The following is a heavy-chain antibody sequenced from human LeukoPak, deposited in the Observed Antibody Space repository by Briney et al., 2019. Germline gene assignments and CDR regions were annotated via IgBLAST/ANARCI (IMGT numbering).Heavy chain of an antibody. J-gene: IGHJ4*02. CDR3: ARVGYCSSTSCTYYFDY. Sequence: ASVKISCKASGYTFTDYGISWVRQAPGQGLEWMGWINAYNGNTKFAQKVQGRVTMTTDTSTSTAYMELRSLRSDDTAVYDCARVGYCSSTSCTYYFDYWGQGTLVTVSS. D-gene: IGHD2-2*03. CDR2: INAYNGNT. CDR1: GYTFTDYG. V-gene: IGHV1-18*01.